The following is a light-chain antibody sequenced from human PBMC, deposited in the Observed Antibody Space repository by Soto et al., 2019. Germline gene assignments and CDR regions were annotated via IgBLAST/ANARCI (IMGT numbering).Light chain of an antibody. Sequence: QSVLTQPASVSGSPGQSITISCTGTSSDVGGYNYVSWYQQHPGKAPKLMIYEVGNRPSGVSNRFSASKSGNTASLTISGLQAEDEADYYCSSYTGSNTVVFGGGTKGTVL. CDR2: EVG. J-gene: IGLJ2*01. CDR3: SSYTGSNTVV. V-gene: IGLV2-14*01. CDR1: SSDVGGYNY.